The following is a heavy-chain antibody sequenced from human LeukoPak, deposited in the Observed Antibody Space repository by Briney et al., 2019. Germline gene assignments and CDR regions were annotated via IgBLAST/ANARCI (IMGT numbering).Heavy chain of an antibody. CDR3: ARLRRVTVATYNYYYLDL. CDR2: IYYTGTT. D-gene: IGHD6-19*01. V-gene: IGHV4-59*01. Sequence: SETLSLTCTVSGGSISPDYWGWIRQPPGKGLEWIAYIYYTGTTNYNPSLKSRFTISVDTSRNQLSLRLTSVTAADTPVYYCARLRRVTVATYNYYYLDLWGRGTLVTVSS. CDR1: GGSISPDY. J-gene: IGHJ2*01.